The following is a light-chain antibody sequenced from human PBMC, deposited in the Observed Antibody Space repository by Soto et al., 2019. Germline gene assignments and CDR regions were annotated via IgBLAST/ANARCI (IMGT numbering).Light chain of an antibody. V-gene: IGLV2-23*01. CDR2: EGS. Sequence: QSALTQPASVSGSPGQSITISCSGTSSDVGSFNLVSWYQQHPGKAPKVMIYEGSKRPSEVSNRFSGSKSGNTASLTISGLQAEDEADYYCCSYAGSSTLVFGGGTKVTVL. CDR1: SSDVGSFNL. J-gene: IGLJ2*01. CDR3: CSYAGSSTLV.